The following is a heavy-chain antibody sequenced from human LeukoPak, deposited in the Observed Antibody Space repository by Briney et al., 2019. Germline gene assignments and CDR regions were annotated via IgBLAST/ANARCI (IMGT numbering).Heavy chain of an antibody. J-gene: IGHJ6*02. CDR3: TRVQAGRSGLMDV. D-gene: IGHD2-8*02. CDR2: ISPEGSGT. Sequence: GGSLRLSCAASGSSLSGYWMHWVRQAPGKGLVWVSRISPEGSGTTYADSVKGRFTISRDNSKNTLYLQMNSLRDEDAAVYHCTRVQAGRSGLMDVWGRGTTVTVSS. V-gene: IGHV3-74*01. CDR1: GSSLSGYW.